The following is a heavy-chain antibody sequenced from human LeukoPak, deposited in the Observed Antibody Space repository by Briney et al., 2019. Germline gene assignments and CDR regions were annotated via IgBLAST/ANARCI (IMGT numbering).Heavy chain of an antibody. D-gene: IGHD2-21*02. CDR2: INHSGST. CDR1: GGSFSGYY. J-gene: IGHJ4*02. CDR3: ARKGYCGGDCYGAEDY. V-gene: IGHV4-34*01. Sequence: PSETLSLTCAVYGGSFSGYYWSWVRQPPGKGLEWIGEINHSGSTNYNPSLKSRVTMPVDTSNNQFSLKLSSLTAADTAVYYCARKGYCGGDCYGAEDYWGQGSLVIVSS.